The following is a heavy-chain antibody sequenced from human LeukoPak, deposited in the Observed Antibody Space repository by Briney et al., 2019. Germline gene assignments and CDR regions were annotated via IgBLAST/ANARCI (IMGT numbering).Heavy chain of an antibody. CDR3: ARTGAVAGTGLDY. V-gene: IGHV1-2*04. Sequence: ASVKVSCKASGYTFTAYYIHWVRQAPGQGLEWMGWINPNSGGTNYAQKFQGWVTMTRDTSISTAYMELSRLRSDDTAVYYCARTGAVAGTGLDYWGQGTLVTVSS. CDR1: GYTFTAYY. D-gene: IGHD6-19*01. CDR2: INPNSGGT. J-gene: IGHJ4*02.